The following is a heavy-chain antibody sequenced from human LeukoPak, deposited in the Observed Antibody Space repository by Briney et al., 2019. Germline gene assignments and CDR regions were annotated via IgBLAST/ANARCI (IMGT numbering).Heavy chain of an antibody. CDR2: IIPIFGTA. J-gene: IGHJ3*02. D-gene: IGHD1-7*01. CDR1: GGTSSSYA. Sequence: SVKVSCKASGGTSSSYAISWVRQAPGQGLEWMGRIIPIFGTANYAQKFQSRVTITTDESTSTAYMELSSLRSEDTAVYYCAREPAGPLELRSRRAFDIWGQGTMVTVSS. V-gene: IGHV1-69*05. CDR3: AREPAGPLELRSRRAFDI.